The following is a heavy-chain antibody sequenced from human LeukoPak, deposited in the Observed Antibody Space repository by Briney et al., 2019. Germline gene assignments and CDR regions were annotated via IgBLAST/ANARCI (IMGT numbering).Heavy chain of an antibody. CDR1: GFTFSDYY. CDR3: ARLGSGSYSPFDP. CDR2: ISSSGSTI. V-gene: IGHV3-11*04. Sequence: GGSLRLSCSASGFTFSDYYMSWIRQAPGKGLEWVSYISSSGSTIYYADSVKGRFTISRDNAKNTLYLQMNSLRAEDTAVYYCARLGSGSYSPFDPWGQGTLVTVSS. D-gene: IGHD3-10*01. J-gene: IGHJ5*02.